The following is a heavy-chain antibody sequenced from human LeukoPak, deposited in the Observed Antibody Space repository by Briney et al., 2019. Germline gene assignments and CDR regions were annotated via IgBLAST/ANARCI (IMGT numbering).Heavy chain of an antibody. D-gene: IGHD3-22*01. J-gene: IGHJ4*02. Sequence: GGSLRLSCAAFGFTFSSYAMSWVRQAPGKGLEWVSAISGSGGSTYYADSVKGRFTISRDNSNNTLYLQMNSLRAEDTAVYYCATERRSSGYLFDYWGQGTLVTVSS. CDR1: GFTFSSYA. CDR2: ISGSGGST. CDR3: ATERRSSGYLFDY. V-gene: IGHV3-23*01.